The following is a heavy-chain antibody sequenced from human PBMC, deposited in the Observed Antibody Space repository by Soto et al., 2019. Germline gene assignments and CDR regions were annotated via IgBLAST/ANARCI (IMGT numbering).Heavy chain of an antibody. Sequence: QVELQESGPGLVKPSGTLSLTCVVSRNSISTTNWWSWVRQSPGKGLEWIGEIYHSGSTNYNPSLKSRVTISVDKSKNQFSLELSSVTAADTAVYYCARDVGYHYDGSPSGQFDFWGQGTLVTVSS. CDR3: ARDVGYHYDGSPSGQFDF. CDR1: RNSISTTNW. J-gene: IGHJ4*02. V-gene: IGHV4-4*02. D-gene: IGHD3-22*01. CDR2: IYHSGST.